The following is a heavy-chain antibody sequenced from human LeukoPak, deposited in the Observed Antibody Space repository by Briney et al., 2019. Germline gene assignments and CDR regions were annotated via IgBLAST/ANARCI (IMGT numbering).Heavy chain of an antibody. J-gene: IGHJ6*02. CDR2: IRHDGSEK. CDR3: ARDSGMDV. Sequence: GRSLRLSCAASGFTFSSYWMSWVRQAPGKGLEWVANIRHDGSEKYYVDSVKGRFTISRDNAENSLYLQMNSLRAEDTAVYYCARDSGMDVWGQGTTVTVSS. V-gene: IGHV3-7*03. CDR1: GFTFSSYW.